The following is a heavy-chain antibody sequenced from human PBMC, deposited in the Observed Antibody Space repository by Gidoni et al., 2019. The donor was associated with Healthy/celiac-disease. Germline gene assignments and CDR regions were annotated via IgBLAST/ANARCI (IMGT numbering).Heavy chain of an antibody. V-gene: IGHV1-69*06. J-gene: IGHJ6*02. D-gene: IGHD2-21*02. CDR1: GGTFSSYA. Sequence: QVQLVQSGAEVKKPGSSVKVSCKASGGTFSSYAISWVRQAPGQGLEWRGGIIPIFGTANDAQKFQGRVTSTADKSTSTAYMELSSLRSEDTAVYYCARGGTVVTPFARSRADPSPRDPYYYYGMDVWGQGTTVTVSS. CDR2: IIPIFGTA. CDR3: ARGGTVVTPFARSRADPSPRDPYYYYGMDV.